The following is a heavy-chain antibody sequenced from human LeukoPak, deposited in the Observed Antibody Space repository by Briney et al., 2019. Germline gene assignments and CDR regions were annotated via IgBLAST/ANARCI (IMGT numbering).Heavy chain of an antibody. CDR2: ISSSSSYI. CDR1: GFTFSSYS. J-gene: IGHJ6*04. Sequence: GGSLRLSCAASGFTFSSYSMNWVRQAPGKGLEWVSSISSSSSYIYYADSVKGRFTVSRDNAKNSLHLQMNSLRAEDTALYYCARDASPRYFYWGVDYYYYGMDVWGKGTTVTVSS. CDR3: ARDASPRYFYWGVDYYYYGMDV. D-gene: IGHD3-9*01. V-gene: IGHV3-21*01.